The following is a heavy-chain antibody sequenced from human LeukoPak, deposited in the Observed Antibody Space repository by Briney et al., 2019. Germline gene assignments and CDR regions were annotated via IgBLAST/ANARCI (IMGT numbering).Heavy chain of an antibody. Sequence: SETLSLTCTVSGYSISSGYYWGWIRQPPGKGLEWIGYIYYSGSTNYNPSLKSRVTISVDTSKNQFSLKLSSVTAADTAVYYCARVTGYMIEDYFDYWGQGTLVTVSS. V-gene: IGHV4-61*01. CDR2: IYYSGST. J-gene: IGHJ4*02. D-gene: IGHD3-9*01. CDR1: GYSISSGYY. CDR3: ARVTGYMIEDYFDY.